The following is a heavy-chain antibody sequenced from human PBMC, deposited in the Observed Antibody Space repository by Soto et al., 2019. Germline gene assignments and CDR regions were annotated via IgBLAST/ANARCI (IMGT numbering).Heavy chain of an antibody. J-gene: IGHJ3*02. V-gene: IGHV4-34*01. Sequence: SETLSLTCAFYGGSFSGYYWSWIRQPPGKGLEWIGEINHSGSTNYNPSLKSRVTISVDTSKNQFSLKLSSVTAADTAVYYCARVLFGRYCSGGSCYLPMAFDIWGQGTMVTVSS. CDR2: INHSGST. CDR3: ARVLFGRYCSGGSCYLPMAFDI. CDR1: GGSFSGYY. D-gene: IGHD2-15*01.